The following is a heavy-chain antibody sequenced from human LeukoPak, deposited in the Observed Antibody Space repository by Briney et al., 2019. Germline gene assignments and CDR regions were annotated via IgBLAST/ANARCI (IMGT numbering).Heavy chain of an antibody. CDR2: ISGSGGST. CDR1: GFTFSSYA. D-gene: IGHD3-3*01. CDR3: AKDGEDYYYYYGMDV. V-gene: IGHV3-23*01. J-gene: IGHJ6*02. Sequence: GGSLRLSCAASGFTFSSYAMSWVRQAPGKGLEWVSAISGSGGSTYYADSVKGRFTISRDSSKNTLYLQMNSLRAEDTAVYYCAKDGEDYYYYYGMDVWGQGTTVTVSS.